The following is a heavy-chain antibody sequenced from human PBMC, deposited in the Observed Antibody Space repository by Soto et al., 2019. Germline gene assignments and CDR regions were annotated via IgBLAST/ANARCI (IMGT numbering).Heavy chain of an antibody. Sequence: GGSLRLSCAASGFTFSSYGMHWVRQAPGKGLEWVAVIWYDGSNKYYADSVKGRFTISRDNSKNTLYLQMNSLRAEDTAVYYSARSWYSSSFPGGFDPWGQGTLVTRLL. D-gene: IGHD6-13*01. J-gene: IGHJ5*02. CDR1: GFTFSSYG. V-gene: IGHV3-33*01. CDR2: IWYDGSNK. CDR3: ARSWYSSSFPGGFDP.